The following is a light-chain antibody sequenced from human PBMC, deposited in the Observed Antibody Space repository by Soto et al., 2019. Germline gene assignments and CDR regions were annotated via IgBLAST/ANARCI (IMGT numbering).Light chain of an antibody. CDR3: SSYTSSFRRV. CDR2: EVS. CDR1: SSDVGGDNH. Sequence: VLTQPASVSGSPGQSITISCRGISSDVGGDNHVSWYQQYPGKAPKLMIYEVSDRPSGVSNRFSGSKSGNTASLTISGLQAEDEADYYCSSYTSSFRRVFGTGTKVTVL. V-gene: IGLV2-14*01. J-gene: IGLJ1*01.